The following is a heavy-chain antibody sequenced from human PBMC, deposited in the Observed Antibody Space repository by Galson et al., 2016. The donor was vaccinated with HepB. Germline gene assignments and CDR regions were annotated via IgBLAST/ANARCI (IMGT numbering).Heavy chain of an antibody. V-gene: IGHV4-39*01. CDR2: VYYLGST. D-gene: IGHD6-19*01. J-gene: IGHJ4*02. CDR3: ARRPRYSSGWVIGQAFFDY. Sequence: ETLSLTCSVSGGSISSSSFYWGWIRQPPGKGLEWIGTVYYLGSTYYNPSLESRVTVSMDTSKDQFSLRLSSVTAADTAVYFCARRPRYSSGWVIGQAFFDYWGQGTLVTVSS. CDR1: GGSISSSSFY.